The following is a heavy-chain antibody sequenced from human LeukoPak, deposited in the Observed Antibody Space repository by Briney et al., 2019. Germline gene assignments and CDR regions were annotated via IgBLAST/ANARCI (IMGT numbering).Heavy chain of an antibody. V-gene: IGHV4-39*01. CDR1: GGSISSSSYY. Sequence: SETLSLTCTVSGGSISSSSYYWGWIRQPPGKGLEWIGSIYYSGSTYYNPSLKSRVTISVDTSKNQFSLKLSSVTAADTAVYYCARLGAGPTYYDFWSGYSSFYFDYWGQGTLVTVSS. CDR3: ARLGAGPTYYDFWSGYSSFYFDY. J-gene: IGHJ4*02. CDR2: IYYSGST. D-gene: IGHD3-3*01.